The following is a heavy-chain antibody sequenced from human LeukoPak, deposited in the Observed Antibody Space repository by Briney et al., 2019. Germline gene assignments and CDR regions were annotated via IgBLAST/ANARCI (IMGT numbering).Heavy chain of an antibody. V-gene: IGHV4-59*11. CDR3: ARGKSGTVGADY. CDR1: GGSISSHY. Sequence: SETLSLTCTVSGGSISSHYWSWIRQPPGKGLEWIGYIYYSGSTNYSPSLKSRVTISVDTSKNQFSLKLSSVTAADTAVYYCARGKSGTVGADYWGQGTLVTVSS. D-gene: IGHD1-14*01. CDR2: IYYSGST. J-gene: IGHJ4*02.